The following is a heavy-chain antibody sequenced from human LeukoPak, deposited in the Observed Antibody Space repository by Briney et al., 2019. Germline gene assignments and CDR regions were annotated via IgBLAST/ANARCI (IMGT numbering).Heavy chain of an antibody. CDR3: ARGKGQDSGYDYFLDY. CDR2: FPYEGNSK. Sequence: GGSLRLSCSASGFTFSNYAIHWVRQAPGKGLEWVTLFPYEGNSKYYADSVKGRFTISRDNSKNTLYLQMNSLRADDSAVYYCARGKGQDSGYDYFLDYWGQGTLVTVSS. D-gene: IGHD5-12*01. J-gene: IGHJ4*02. V-gene: IGHV3-30-3*01. CDR1: GFTFSNYA.